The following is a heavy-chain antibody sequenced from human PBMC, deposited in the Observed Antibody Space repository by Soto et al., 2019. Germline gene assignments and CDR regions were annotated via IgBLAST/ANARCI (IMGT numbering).Heavy chain of an antibody. D-gene: IGHD7-27*01. Sequence: SETLSLTCTVSAGSINAYYWSWIRQPPGKGLEWIGYIYYSGSTNYNPSLKSRVTISVDTSKNQFSLKLSSVTAADTAVYYCARVDWGSFDYWGQGTLVTVS. J-gene: IGHJ4*02. V-gene: IGHV4-59*01. CDR1: AGSINAYY. CDR3: ARVDWGSFDY. CDR2: IYYSGST.